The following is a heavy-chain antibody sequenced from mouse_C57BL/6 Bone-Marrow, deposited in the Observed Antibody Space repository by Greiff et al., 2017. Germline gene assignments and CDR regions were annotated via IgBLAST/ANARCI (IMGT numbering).Heavy chain of an antibody. CDR1: GYTFTDYY. J-gene: IGHJ3*01. V-gene: IGHV1-19*01. CDR2: INPYNGGT. CDR3: GSTPWFAY. Sequence: VQLKESGPVLVKPGASVKMSCKASGYTFTDYYMNWVKQSHGKSLEWIGVINPYNGGTSYNQKFKGKATLTVDKSSSTAYMELNSLTSEDSAVYYCGSTPWFAYWGQGTLVTVSA. D-gene: IGHD1-1*01.